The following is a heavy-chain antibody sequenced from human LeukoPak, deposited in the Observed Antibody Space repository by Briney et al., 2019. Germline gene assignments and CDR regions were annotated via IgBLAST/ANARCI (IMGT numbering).Heavy chain of an antibody. J-gene: IGHJ4*02. CDR1: GFTFSSYA. CDR2: ISGSGGST. CDR3: AKDNYYDSSGCFDY. Sequence: GGSLRLSCAASGFTFSSYAMSWVRQAPGTGLEWVSAISGSGGSTYYADSVKGRFTISRDNSKNTLYLQMNSLRAEDTAVYYCAKDNYYDSSGCFDYWGQGTLVTVSS. D-gene: IGHD3-22*01. V-gene: IGHV3-23*01.